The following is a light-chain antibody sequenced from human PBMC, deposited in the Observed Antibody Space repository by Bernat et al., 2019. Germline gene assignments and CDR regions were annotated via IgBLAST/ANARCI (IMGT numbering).Light chain of an antibody. J-gene: IGKJ1*01. Sequence: DIQLTQSPSTLSASVGDRVTITCRASQRLSDSLAWYQQKPGKAPKLLIYMASTLETGVPPRFSGSGSGTEFTLIISSPQPEDFATYYCQQYAAYLTFGQGTKVEV. CDR1: QRLSDS. CDR2: MAS. V-gene: IGKV1-5*03. CDR3: QQYAAYLT.